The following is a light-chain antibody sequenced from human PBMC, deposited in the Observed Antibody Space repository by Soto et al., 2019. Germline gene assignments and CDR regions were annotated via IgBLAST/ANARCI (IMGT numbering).Light chain of an antibody. CDR2: GAS. J-gene: IGKJ1*01. Sequence: EIVMTQSPATLSVSPGERATLSCRASQSVSSNLAWYQQKPGQAPRLLIYGASTRATGIPARFSGSGSGTDFTLTISSLQSEDFAVYYCQQYNNWSWTFGQGTQVEIK. CDR3: QQYNNWSWT. CDR1: QSVSSN. V-gene: IGKV3-15*01.